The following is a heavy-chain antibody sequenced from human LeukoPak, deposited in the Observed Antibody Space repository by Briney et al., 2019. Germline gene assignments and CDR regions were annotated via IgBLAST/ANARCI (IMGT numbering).Heavy chain of an antibody. CDR3: ARGPGITAAGYFDY. CDR1: GFMFSSYG. Sequence: GGSLRLSCAASGFMFSSYGMHWVRQAPGKGLEYVSAITHNGGSTYYANPVKGRFTISRDNSKNTLYLQMGSLRVEDMAVYYCARGPGITAAGYFDYWGQETLVTVSS. D-gene: IGHD6-13*01. CDR2: ITHNGGST. J-gene: IGHJ4*02. V-gene: IGHV3-64*01.